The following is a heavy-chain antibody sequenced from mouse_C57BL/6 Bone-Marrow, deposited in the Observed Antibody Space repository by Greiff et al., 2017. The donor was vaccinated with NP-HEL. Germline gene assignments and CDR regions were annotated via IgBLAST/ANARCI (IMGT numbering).Heavy chain of an antibody. D-gene: IGHD3-2*02. CDR3: TTKLRPDY. J-gene: IGHJ2*01. Sequence: VQLQQSGAELVRPGASVKLSCTASGFNIKDDYMHWVKQRPEQGLEWIGWIDPENGDTEYASKFQGKATITADTSSNTAYLQLSSLTSEDTAVYCCTTKLRPDYWGQGTTLTVSS. CDR2: IDPENGDT. CDR1: GFNIKDDY. V-gene: IGHV14-4*01.